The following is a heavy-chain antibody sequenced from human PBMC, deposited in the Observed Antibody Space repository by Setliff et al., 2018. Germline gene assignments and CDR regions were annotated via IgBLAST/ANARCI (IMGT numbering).Heavy chain of an antibody. CDR1: NGSISISDFY. CDR2: IYYTGDT. CDR3: ARGLVLGYNWFDP. Sequence: PSETLSLTCTVSNGSISISDFYWGWIRQSPGKGLEWIGSIYYTGDTWYKQSLEGRVTISVDTSKNQFSLGLTSVTAADTAVYFCARGLVLGYNWFDPWGQGTLVTVSS. V-gene: IGHV4-39*01. J-gene: IGHJ5*02. D-gene: IGHD3-10*01.